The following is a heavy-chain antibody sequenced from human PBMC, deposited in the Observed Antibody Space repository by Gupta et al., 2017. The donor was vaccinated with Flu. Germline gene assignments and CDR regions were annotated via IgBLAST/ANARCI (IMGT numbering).Heavy chain of an antibody. CDR1: GASIRNSSSYY. Sequence: QLQLQESGPGLVKPSETLSLTCSVSGASIRNSSSYYWGWIRQPPGKGLEWIGSIYYSGSTYYNPSLKSRVTISVETSKNRFSLKVSSLTAADTAVYYCARRGYDFWSGFDVWGKGTTVTVSS. D-gene: IGHD3-3*01. CDR3: ARRGYDFWSGFDV. V-gene: IGHV4-39*01. J-gene: IGHJ6*04. CDR2: IYYSGST.